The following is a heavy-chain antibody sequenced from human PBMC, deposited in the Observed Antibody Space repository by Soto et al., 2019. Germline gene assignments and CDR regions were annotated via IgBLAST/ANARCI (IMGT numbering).Heavy chain of an antibody. V-gene: IGHV1-3*01. CDR3: AIRTIAYYGMDV. CDR2: INAGNGNT. J-gene: IGHJ6*02. Sequence: VKVSCKASGYTFTSYAMHWVRQAPGQRLEWMGWINAGNGNTKYSQKFQGRVTITRDTSASTAYMELSSLRSEDTAVYYCAIRTIAYYGMDVRGQGTTVTVSS. D-gene: IGHD2-15*01. CDR1: GYTFTSYA.